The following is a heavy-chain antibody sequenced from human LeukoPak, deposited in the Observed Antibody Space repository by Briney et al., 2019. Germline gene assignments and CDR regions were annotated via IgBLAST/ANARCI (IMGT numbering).Heavy chain of an antibody. CDR3: AREMIAVAGTYYYYYMDV. CDR1: GGSISSYY. V-gene: IGHV4-4*07. D-gene: IGHD6-19*01. Sequence: PSETLSLTCTVSGGSISSYYWSWIRQPAGKGLEWIGRIYTSGSTNYNPSLKSRVTMSVDTSKNQFSLKLSSVTAADTAVYYCAREMIAVAGTYYYYYMDVWGKGTTVTVSS. CDR2: IYTSGST. J-gene: IGHJ6*03.